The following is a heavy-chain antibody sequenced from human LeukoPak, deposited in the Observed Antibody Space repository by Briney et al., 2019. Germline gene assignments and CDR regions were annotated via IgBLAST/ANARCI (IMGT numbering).Heavy chain of an antibody. J-gene: IGHJ4*02. CDR1: GFTFDDYA. CDR3: AKGITKTTGTPVDY. Sequence: PGRPLRLSCAASGFTFDDYAMHWVRQAPGKGLEWVSGISWNSGSIVDADSVKGRFTISRDNAKNSLYLQMNSLRAEDMALYYCAKGITKTTGTPVDYWGQGTLVTVSS. D-gene: IGHD1-1*01. CDR2: ISWNSGSI. V-gene: IGHV3-9*03.